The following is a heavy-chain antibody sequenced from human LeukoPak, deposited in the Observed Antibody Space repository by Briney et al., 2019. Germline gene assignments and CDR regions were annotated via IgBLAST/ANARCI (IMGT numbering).Heavy chain of an antibody. CDR3: ARDKRWLAFYGFDY. V-gene: IGHV1-3*01. Sequence: GASVKVSCKASGYTFTSYAMHWVRQAPGQRLEWMGWINAGNGNTKYSQKFQGRVTITRDTSASTAYMELSSLRSEDTAVYYCARDKRWLAFYGFDYWGQGTLVTVSS. CDR1: GYTFTSYA. CDR2: INAGNGNT. J-gene: IGHJ4*02. D-gene: IGHD3-3*02.